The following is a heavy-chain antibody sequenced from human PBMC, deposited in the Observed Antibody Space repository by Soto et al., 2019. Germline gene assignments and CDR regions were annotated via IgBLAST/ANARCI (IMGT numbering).Heavy chain of an antibody. CDR2: ISYDGSNK. CDR3: ARDTYYYGSGSSAIDY. CDR1: GFTFSSYG. V-gene: IGHV3-30*03. D-gene: IGHD3-10*01. Sequence: QVQLVESGGGVVQPGRSLRLSCAASGFTFSSYGMHWVRQAPGKGLEWVAVISYDGSNKYYVDSVKGRFTISRDNSKNTLNLQMNSLTVEDTAVYHCARDTYYYGSGSSAIDYWGQGTLVSVSS. J-gene: IGHJ4*02.